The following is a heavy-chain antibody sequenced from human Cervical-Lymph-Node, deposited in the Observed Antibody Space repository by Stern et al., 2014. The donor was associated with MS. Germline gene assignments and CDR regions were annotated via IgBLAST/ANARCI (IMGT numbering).Heavy chain of an antibody. V-gene: IGHV6-1*01. D-gene: IGHD6-19*01. J-gene: IGHJ1*01. CDR2: NYYRSEWSN. Sequence: QVQLQQSGPGLVRPSQTLSLTCAISGDSVSDNTVAWNWIRQSPSRGLEWLGRNYYRSEWSNDYAVSVKNRITINPDTSKNQFSLHLNSVTPEDTAVYYCAREPDSSGWYRYFQPWGQGTLVTVSS. CDR1: GDSVSDNTVA. CDR3: AREPDSSGWYRYFQP.